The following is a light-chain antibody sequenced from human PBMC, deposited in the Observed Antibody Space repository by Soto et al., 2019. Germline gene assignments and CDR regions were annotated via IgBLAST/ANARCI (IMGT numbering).Light chain of an antibody. Sequence: EIVFTQSPATLSLSPGERATLSCRASQSVSSYLAWYQQKPGQAPRLLIYDASNRATGIPARFSGSGSGTDFTLTISSLEPEDFAVYYCQQRSKSFTFGGGTKVDIK. CDR1: QSVSSY. J-gene: IGKJ4*01. V-gene: IGKV3-11*01. CDR2: DAS. CDR3: QQRSKSFT.